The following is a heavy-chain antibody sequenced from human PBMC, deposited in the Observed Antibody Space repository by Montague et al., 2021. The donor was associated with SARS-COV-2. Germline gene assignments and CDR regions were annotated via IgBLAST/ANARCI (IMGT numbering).Heavy chain of an antibody. V-gene: IGHV3-48*03. D-gene: IGHD3-9*01. J-gene: IGHJ6*02. CDR1: GFSISSYD. Sequence: SLRLSCAASGFSISSYDLNWVRQAPGKGLEWISGITSSDSTTYYADSVKGRFTISRDNAKNSVSLQMNSLRVDDTAVYYCARDRLIMGGTGPYYYYFGLDVWGQGTTVAVSS. CDR3: ARDRLIMGGTGPYYYYFGLDV. CDR2: ITSSDSTT.